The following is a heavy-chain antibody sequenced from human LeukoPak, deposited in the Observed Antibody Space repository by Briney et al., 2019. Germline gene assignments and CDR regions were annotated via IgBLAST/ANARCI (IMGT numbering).Heavy chain of an antibody. D-gene: IGHD3-22*01. CDR2: ISGSGGST. CDR3: AKAAYDSSGYYSRRLDY. Sequence: GGSLRLSRAASGFTFSSYAMSWVRQAPGKGLEWVSAISGSGGSTYYADSVKGRFTISRDNSKNTLYLQMNSLRAEDTAVYYCAKAAYDSSGYYSRRLDYWGQGTLVTVSS. CDR1: GFTFSSYA. J-gene: IGHJ4*02. V-gene: IGHV3-23*01.